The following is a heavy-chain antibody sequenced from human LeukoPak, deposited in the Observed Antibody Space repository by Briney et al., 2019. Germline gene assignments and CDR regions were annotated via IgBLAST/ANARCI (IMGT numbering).Heavy chain of an antibody. V-gene: IGHV3-53*01. CDR2: IYSGGST. J-gene: IGHJ4*02. CDR3: ARGAPFDY. D-gene: IGHD1-26*01. Sequence: GGSLRLSCAASGFTVSNTYMTWVRQAPGKGLEWVSVIYSGGSTYYADSVKGRFTISRDNSKNTLYLQMNSLRAGDTAVYYCARGAPFDYWGQGTLVTVSS. CDR1: GFTVSNTY.